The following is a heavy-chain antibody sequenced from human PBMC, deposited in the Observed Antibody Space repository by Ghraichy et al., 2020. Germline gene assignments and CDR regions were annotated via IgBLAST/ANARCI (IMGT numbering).Heavy chain of an antibody. CDR2: IRYDGSNK. D-gene: IGHD6-13*01. J-gene: IGHJ4*02. CDR1: GFTFSSYG. CDR3: AKDWLGEYSSSSYFDY. Sequence: GGSLRLSCAASGFTFSSYGMHWVRQAPGKGLEWVAFIRYDGSNKYYADSVKGRFTISRDNSKNTLYLQMNSLRAEDTAVYYCAKDWLGEYSSSSYFDYWGQGTLVTVSS. V-gene: IGHV3-30*02.